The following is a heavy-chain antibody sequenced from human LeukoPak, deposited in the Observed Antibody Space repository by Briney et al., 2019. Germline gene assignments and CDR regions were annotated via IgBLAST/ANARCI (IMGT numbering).Heavy chain of an antibody. Sequence: ASVKVSCKVSGHRLSELSMHWVRQTPAKGLEWMGGFEPEDGKIICAQKFQGRVTMTEDTSVDMAYMELRRLTSDDTAVYYCAAALPYNWKAHDYWGQGTLLTVSS. D-gene: IGHD1-1*01. CDR1: GHRLSELS. CDR2: FEPEDGKI. J-gene: IGHJ4*02. CDR3: AAALPYNWKAHDY. V-gene: IGHV1-24*01.